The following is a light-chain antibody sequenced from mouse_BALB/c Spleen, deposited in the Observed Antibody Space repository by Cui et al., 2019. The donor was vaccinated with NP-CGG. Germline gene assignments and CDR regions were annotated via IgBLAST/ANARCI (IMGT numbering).Light chain of an antibody. Sequence: QAVVTQESALTTSPRETVTFTCRSSTGAVTTSNYANWVQEKPDHLFTGLIGGTNNRPPGVPARFSGSLIGDKAALTITGAQTEDEAIYFCALWYSNHWVFGGGTKLTVL. V-gene: IGLV1*01. CDR2: GTN. CDR3: ALWYSNHWV. CDR1: TGAVTTSNY. J-gene: IGLJ1*01.